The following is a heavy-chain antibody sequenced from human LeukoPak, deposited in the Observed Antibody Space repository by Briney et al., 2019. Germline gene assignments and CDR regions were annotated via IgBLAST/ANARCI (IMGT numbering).Heavy chain of an antibody. Sequence: ASVKVSCKASGYTFTSYTMHWVRQAPGQRLEWMGWINTGNGNTKYSQEFQGRVTITRDSSASTAYMELSSLRSEDMAVYYCARGAKFRSYGSGTYYTSLPFDPWGQGTLVTVSS. CDR3: ARGAKFRSYGSGTYYTSLPFDP. V-gene: IGHV1-3*03. CDR1: GYTFTSYT. D-gene: IGHD3-10*01. J-gene: IGHJ5*02. CDR2: INTGNGNT.